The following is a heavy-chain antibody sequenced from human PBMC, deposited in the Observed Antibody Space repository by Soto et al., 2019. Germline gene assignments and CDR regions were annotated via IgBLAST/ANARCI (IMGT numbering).Heavy chain of an antibody. J-gene: IGHJ5*02. CDR2: IYYSGSS. CDR3: ARGDNSSAWFDP. Sequence: PSESLSLTCTVSGCSISSYDRSWIRQPPGKGLEWIGDIYYSGSSNYNPSPKSRVTISLDPYKNRFSLKLSSVSAGDTAAYYCARGDNSSAWFDPWGQGTLVTVSS. CDR1: GCSISSYD. D-gene: IGHD6-13*01. V-gene: IGHV4-59*01.